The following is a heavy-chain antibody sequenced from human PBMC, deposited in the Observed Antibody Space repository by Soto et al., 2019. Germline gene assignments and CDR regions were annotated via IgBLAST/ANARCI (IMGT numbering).Heavy chain of an antibody. CDR1: GYTFTGYY. CDR3: ARDYVWGSYRNPYGMDV. Sequence: GASVKVSCKASGYTFTGYYMHWVRQAPGQGLEWMGWINPNSGGTNYAQKFQGRVTMTRDTSISTAYMELSRLRSDDTAVYYCARDYVWGSYRNPYGMDVWRQGTTVTVSS. CDR2: INPNSGGT. J-gene: IGHJ6*02. V-gene: IGHV1-2*02. D-gene: IGHD3-16*02.